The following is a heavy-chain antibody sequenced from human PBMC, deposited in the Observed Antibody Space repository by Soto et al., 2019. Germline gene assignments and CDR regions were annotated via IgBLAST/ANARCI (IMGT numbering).Heavy chain of an antibody. J-gene: IGHJ6*02. V-gene: IGHV4-34*01. D-gene: IGHD1-26*01. Sequence: QVQLQQWGAGLLKPSETLSLTCAFYGGSFSGYYWSWIRQPPGKGLEWIGEINHSGSTHYNPSLKSRVTLSVDSSMSRSTLKFVSVTAADTAVYYGARVKGQGGYYYYVMVYWGQETTVTVSS. CDR3: ARVKGQGGYYYYVMVY. CDR2: INHSGST. CDR1: GGSFSGYY.